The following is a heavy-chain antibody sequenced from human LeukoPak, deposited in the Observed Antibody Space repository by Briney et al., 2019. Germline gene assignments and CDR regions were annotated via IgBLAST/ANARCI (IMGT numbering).Heavy chain of an antibody. D-gene: IGHD1-26*01. CDR3: ARLSPWELPTGFDY. CDR2: INHSGST. Sequence: SETLSLTCAVYGGSFSGYYWSWIRQPPGKGLEWIGEINHSGSTNYNPSLKSRVTISVDTSKNQFSLKLSSVTAADTAVYYCARLSPWELPTGFDYWGQGTLVTVSS. J-gene: IGHJ4*02. V-gene: IGHV4-34*01. CDR1: GGSFSGYY.